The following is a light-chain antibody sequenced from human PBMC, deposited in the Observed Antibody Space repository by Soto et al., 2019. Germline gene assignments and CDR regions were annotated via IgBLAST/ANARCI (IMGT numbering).Light chain of an antibody. V-gene: IGKV3-20*01. CDR3: QQYGSSFPWT. Sequence: EIVLTQSPGTLSLSPGERATLSCRASQSVSSSYLAWYQQKPGQAPRLLIYGASSRATGIPDRFSGSGSGTDFTLTISILEPEDFAVYYCQQYGSSFPWTFGQGTKVEIK. J-gene: IGKJ1*01. CDR2: GAS. CDR1: QSVSSSY.